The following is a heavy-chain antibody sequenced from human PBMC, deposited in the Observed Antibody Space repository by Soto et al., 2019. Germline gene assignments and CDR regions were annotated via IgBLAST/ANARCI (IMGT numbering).Heavy chain of an antibody. Sequence: QVQLVQSGAEVKKPGSAVQVSCKTSGGASGNYGISWVRQAPGQGLEWTGAITPMHGITNYAQKFKGRITITADTPTSTVYLELRGLISEDTAVYYCARDIARSGSYFDPWGQGTLVTVSS. CDR2: ITPMHGIT. CDR3: ARDIARSGSYFDP. D-gene: IGHD6-13*01. CDR1: GGASGNYG. V-gene: IGHV1-69*09. J-gene: IGHJ4*02.